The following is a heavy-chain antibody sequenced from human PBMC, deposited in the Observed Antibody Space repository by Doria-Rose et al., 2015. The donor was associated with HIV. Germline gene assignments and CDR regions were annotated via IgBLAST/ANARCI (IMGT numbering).Heavy chain of an antibody. J-gene: IGHJ4*02. D-gene: IGHD6-13*01. Sequence: QVTLKESGPVLVKPTETLTLTCTVSGVSLSSPGMGVSWIRQPPGKALEWLANIFSDDERSYKTSLKSRLTISRGTPKSQVVFTMTDMDPVDTATYYCARIKSSRWYHKYYFDFWGQGTLVIVSA. CDR2: IFSDDER. CDR1: GVSLSSPGMG. CDR3: ARIKSSRWYHKYYFDF. V-gene: IGHV2-26*01.